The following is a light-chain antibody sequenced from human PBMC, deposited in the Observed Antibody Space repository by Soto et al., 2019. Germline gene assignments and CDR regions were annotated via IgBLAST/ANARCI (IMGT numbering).Light chain of an antibody. J-gene: IGKJ3*01. Sequence: EIVMTQSPATLSVSPGERATLSCRASQSVSSNLAWYQQKPGQAPRLLIYGASTRATGIPARFSGSASGTEFTLTISSLPAEDFAVYYCQQYNNWPFTFGPGTKVDIK. CDR3: QQYNNWPFT. CDR1: QSVSSN. CDR2: GAS. V-gene: IGKV3-15*01.